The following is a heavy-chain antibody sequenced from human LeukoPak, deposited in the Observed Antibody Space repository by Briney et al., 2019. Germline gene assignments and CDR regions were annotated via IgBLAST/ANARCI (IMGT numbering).Heavy chain of an antibody. CDR2: ISPSGDIT. CDR3: VKDHEEYNYAYNFDY. J-gene: IGHJ4*02. V-gene: IGHV3-23*01. CDR1: GFTFSKHG. D-gene: IGHD3-16*01. Sequence: GGSLRLSCAASGFTFSKHGMNWVRQAPGKGLEWVSGISPSGDITYYADSVKGRFTISRDNAKNSLYLQMNSLRVEDTAVYYCVKDHEEYNYAYNFDYWGQGTRVTVSS.